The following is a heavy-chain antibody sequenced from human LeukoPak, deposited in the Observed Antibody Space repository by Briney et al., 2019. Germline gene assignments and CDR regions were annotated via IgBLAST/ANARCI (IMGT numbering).Heavy chain of an antibody. CDR3: ATALYYDFWRGPVAIDY. CDR2: FDPEDGET. V-gene: IGHV1-24*01. D-gene: IGHD3-3*01. J-gene: IGHJ4*02. Sequence: GASVKVSCKVSGYTLTELSMHWVRQAPGKGLEWMGGFDPEDGETIYAQKFQGRVTMTEDTSTDTAYMELSSLRSEDTAVYYCATALYYDFWRGPVAIDYWGQGTLVTVSS. CDR1: GYTLTELS.